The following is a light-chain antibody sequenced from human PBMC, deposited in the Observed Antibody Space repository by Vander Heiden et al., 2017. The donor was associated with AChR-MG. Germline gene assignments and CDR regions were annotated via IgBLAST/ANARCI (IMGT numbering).Light chain of an antibody. CDR2: GEN. J-gene: IGLJ3*02. CDR1: TVRSYS. Sequence: SELTQDPAASVASGQTARIVCHGDTVRSYSASWYQQQPGQAPLLVIYGENNRPLGIPDRFSGSSSENTASLTITGAQAEDEADYYCNSRDSSGNLWVFGGGTKLTVL. CDR3: NSRDSSGNLWV. V-gene: IGLV3-19*01.